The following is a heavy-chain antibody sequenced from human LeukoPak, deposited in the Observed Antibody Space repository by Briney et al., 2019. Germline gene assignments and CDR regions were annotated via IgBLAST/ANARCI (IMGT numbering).Heavy chain of an antibody. D-gene: IGHD4-17*01. Sequence: GGSLRLSCAASGFTFSSYSMNWVRQAPGKGLEWVSYISSSSSTIYYADSVKGRFTISRDNAKNSLYLQMNSLRAEDTAVYYCARGTIRLRKDGDYYGMDVWGQGTTVTVSS. CDR2: ISSSSSTI. CDR3: ARGTIRLRKDGDYYGMDV. J-gene: IGHJ6*02. CDR1: GFTFSSYS. V-gene: IGHV3-48*04.